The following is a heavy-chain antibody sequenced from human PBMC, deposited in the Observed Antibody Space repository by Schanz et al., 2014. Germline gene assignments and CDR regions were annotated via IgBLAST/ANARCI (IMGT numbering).Heavy chain of an antibody. J-gene: IGHJ4*02. CDR2: ISYDGSKK. V-gene: IGHV3-33*08. D-gene: IGHD5-18*01. Sequence: QVQLVESGGGVVQPGRSLRLSCAASGFMFSSYGMHWVRQAPGKGLEWVGVISYDGSKKSYADSVKGRFTMSRDNAKNSVFLQMNSLRAEDTAVYYCVRVSFADPRLYRGMDRDIAYWGQGTLVTVSS. CDR3: VRVSFADPRLYRGMDRDIAY. CDR1: GFMFSSYG.